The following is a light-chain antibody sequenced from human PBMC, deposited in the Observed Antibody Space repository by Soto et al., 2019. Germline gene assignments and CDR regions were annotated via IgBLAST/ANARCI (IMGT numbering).Light chain of an antibody. CDR2: DAS. J-gene: IGKJ2*01. Sequence: EIVLTQSPATLSLSPGERATLSCRASQSVSSYLAWYQQKPGQAPRLLIYDASNRATGIPARFSGSGSGTDFTLTISSLEPEDFAVYYFQQRSNWYTFGQGTKLEIK. V-gene: IGKV3-11*01. CDR1: QSVSSY. CDR3: QQRSNWYT.